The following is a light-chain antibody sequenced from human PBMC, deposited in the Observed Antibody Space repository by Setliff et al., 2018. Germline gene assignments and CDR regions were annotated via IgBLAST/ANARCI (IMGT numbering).Light chain of an antibody. V-gene: IGLV2-14*03. CDR2: DVS. Sequence: QSALTQPASVSGSPGQSITISCTGTSSDIGTYNFVSWYQQHPGEAPKLMLYDVSNRPSGVSNRFSGSKSGNTASLTISGLQAEDEADYYCSSYTSSSTLVFGGGTQLTVL. CDR1: SSDIGTYNF. CDR3: SSYTSSSTLV. J-gene: IGLJ3*02.